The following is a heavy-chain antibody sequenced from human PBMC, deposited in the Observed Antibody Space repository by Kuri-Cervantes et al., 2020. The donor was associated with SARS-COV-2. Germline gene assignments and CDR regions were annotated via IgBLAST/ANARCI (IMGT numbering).Heavy chain of an antibody. V-gene: IGHV3-11*01. D-gene: IGHD5-24*01. J-gene: IGHJ4*02. Sequence: GGSLRLSCAASGFTFSDYYMSWIRQAPGKGLEWVSYISSSGSTIYYADSVKGQFAISRDDAKNSLYLQMNSLRAEDTAVYYCARPEMVRGVDYWGQGTLVTVSS. CDR3: ARPEMVRGVDY. CDR2: ISSSGSTI. CDR1: GFTFSDYY.